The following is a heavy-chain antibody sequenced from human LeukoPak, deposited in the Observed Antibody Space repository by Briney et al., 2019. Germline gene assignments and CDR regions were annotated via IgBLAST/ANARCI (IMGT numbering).Heavy chain of an antibody. J-gene: IGHJ4*02. CDR1: GGSITNYY. V-gene: IGHV4-4*07. CDR3: AREGSATARPFVSNDC. Sequence: SETLSLTCTVSGGSITNYYWSWIRQPAGKGLEWIGRIHTSGNTDYNPSLKSRFTVSLDTSKNQFSLKLNSMTAADTAVYYCAREGSATARPFVSNDCWGQGTLVTVSS. CDR2: IHTSGNT. D-gene: IGHD6-6*01.